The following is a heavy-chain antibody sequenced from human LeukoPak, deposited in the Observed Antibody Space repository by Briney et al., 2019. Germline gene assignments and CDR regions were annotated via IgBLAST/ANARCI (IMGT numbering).Heavy chain of an antibody. CDR1: GYTFTSYG. CDR2: ISAYNGNT. J-gene: IGHJ5*02. Sequence: ASVKVSCKASGYTFTSYGISWVRQAPGQGLERMGWISAYNGNTNYAQKLQGRVTMTTDTSTSTAYMELRSLRSDDTAVYYCARLNLVAEAGTYWFDPWGQGTLVTVSS. CDR3: ARLNLVAEAGTYWFDP. D-gene: IGHD6-13*01. V-gene: IGHV1-18*01.